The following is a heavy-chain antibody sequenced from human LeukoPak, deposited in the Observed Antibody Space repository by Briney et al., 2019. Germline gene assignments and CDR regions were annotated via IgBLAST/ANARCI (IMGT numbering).Heavy chain of an antibody. V-gene: IGHV3-7*01. CDR2: IKQDGSEK. CDR1: GFTFSSYW. CDR3: ARRLIWELPNAYDY. D-gene: IGHD1-26*01. J-gene: IGHJ4*02. Sequence: GGSLRLSCAASGFTFSSYWMSWVRQAPGKGLEWVANIKQDGSEKYYVDSVKGRFTISRDNAKNSLYLQMNSLRAEDTAVYYCARRLIWELPNAYDYWGQGTLVTVSS.